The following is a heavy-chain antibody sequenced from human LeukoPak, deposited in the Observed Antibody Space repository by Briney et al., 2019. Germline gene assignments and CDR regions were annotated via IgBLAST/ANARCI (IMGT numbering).Heavy chain of an antibody. CDR1: GGSFSGYY. Sequence: SETLSLTCAVYGGSFSGYYWSWIRQPPGKGLEWMGEINHSGSTNYNPSLKSRVTISVDTSKNQFSLKLSSVTAADTAVYYCARGCPLLLWFGELRGDWFDPWGQGTLVTVSS. J-gene: IGHJ5*02. V-gene: IGHV4-34*01. CDR2: INHSGST. D-gene: IGHD3-10*01. CDR3: ARGCPLLLWFGELRGDWFDP.